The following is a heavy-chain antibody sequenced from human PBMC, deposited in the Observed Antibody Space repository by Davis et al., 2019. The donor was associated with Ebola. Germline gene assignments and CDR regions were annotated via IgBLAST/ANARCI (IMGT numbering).Heavy chain of an antibody. CDR1: GFTFSSYG. CDR2: ISYDGSNK. J-gene: IGHJ6*04. D-gene: IGHD1-26*01. V-gene: IGHV3-30*18. CDR3: AKVSEEPYYYYGMDV. Sequence: GSLRLSCAASGFTFSSYGMHWVRQAPGKGLEWVAVISYDGSNKYYADSVKGRFTISRDNSKNTLYLQMNSLRAEDTAVYYCAKVSEEPYYYYGMDVWGKGTTVTVSS.